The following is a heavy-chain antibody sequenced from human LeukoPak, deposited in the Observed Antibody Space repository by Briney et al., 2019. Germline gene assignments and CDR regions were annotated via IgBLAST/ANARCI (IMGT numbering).Heavy chain of an antibody. CDR1: GGSFSGYY. D-gene: IGHD3-10*01. Sequence: SETLSLTCAVYGGSFSGYYWSWIRQPPGKGLEWIGEINHSGSTNYNPSLKSRVTISVDTSKNQFSVKLSSVTDADTAVYYCARRLRFGAGIDYWGQGTLVTVSS. V-gene: IGHV4-34*01. CDR2: INHSGST. J-gene: IGHJ4*02. CDR3: ARRLRFGAGIDY.